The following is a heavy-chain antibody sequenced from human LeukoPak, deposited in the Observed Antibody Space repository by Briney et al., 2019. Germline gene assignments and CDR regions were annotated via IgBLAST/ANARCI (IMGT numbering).Heavy chain of an antibody. Sequence: PGGSLRLSCAASGFTFSRYWMHWVRQTPGKGLVWVSRINSDGSATNYADSVKGRFTISRDNAKNTLYLQMNSLRAEDTAVYYCAKSRITIFGVVTLDAFDIWGQGTMVTVSS. J-gene: IGHJ3*02. CDR3: AKSRITIFGVVTLDAFDI. CDR2: INSDGSAT. CDR1: GFTFSRYW. V-gene: IGHV3-74*01. D-gene: IGHD3-3*01.